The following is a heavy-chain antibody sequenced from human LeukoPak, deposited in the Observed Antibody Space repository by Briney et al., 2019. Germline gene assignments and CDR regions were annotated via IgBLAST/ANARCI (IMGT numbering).Heavy chain of an antibody. CDR1: GGSFSNYY. Sequence: PSETLSLTCDVYGGSFSNYYWSWIRQPPGKGLEWIGEINHRGSTNYNPSLKSRVIISVDTSKNQFSLKLSSVTAADTSVYYCARDRYYYDSSARYFDYWGQGTLVTVSS. V-gene: IGHV4-34*01. J-gene: IGHJ4*02. CDR3: ARDRYYYDSSARYFDY. D-gene: IGHD3-22*01. CDR2: INHRGST.